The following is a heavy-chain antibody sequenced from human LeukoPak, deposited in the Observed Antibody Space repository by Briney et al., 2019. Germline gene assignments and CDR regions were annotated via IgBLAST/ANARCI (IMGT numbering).Heavy chain of an antibody. CDR3: ARGYDILTGPWDYFDY. J-gene: IGHJ4*02. D-gene: IGHD3-9*01. Sequence: ASVKVSRKASGYTFTSYAMHWVRQAPGQRLEWMGWINAGNGNTKYSQKFQGRVTITRDTSASTAYMELSSLRSEDTAVYYCARGYDILTGPWDYFDYWGQGTLVTVSS. CDR2: INAGNGNT. V-gene: IGHV1-3*01. CDR1: GYTFTSYA.